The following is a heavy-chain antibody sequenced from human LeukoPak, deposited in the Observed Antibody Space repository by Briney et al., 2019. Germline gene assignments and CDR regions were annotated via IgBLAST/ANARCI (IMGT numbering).Heavy chain of an antibody. V-gene: IGHV1-2*02. CDR1: GYAFTGYF. Sequence: ASVKVSCKASGYAFTGYFMHWVRQAPGQGLEWMGWINPNSGGTNYAQKFQGRVTMSRDASISTAYMDLSSLRSDDTAVYFCARDHSGDCSGGHCYADFWGQGTLVTVSP. CDR2: INPNSGGT. D-gene: IGHD2-15*01. CDR3: ARDHSGDCSGGHCYADF. J-gene: IGHJ4*02.